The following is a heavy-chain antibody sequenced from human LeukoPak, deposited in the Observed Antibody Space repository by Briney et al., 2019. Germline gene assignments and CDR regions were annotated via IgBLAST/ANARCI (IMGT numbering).Heavy chain of an antibody. J-gene: IGHJ5*02. CDR2: IYTSGST. CDR3: ASVKVVRGYGGTPRVWFDP. V-gene: IGHV4-61*02. CDR1: GGSISSGSYY. D-gene: IGHD4-23*01. Sequence: SETLSLTCTVSGGSISSGSYYWRWIRQPAGKGLEWIGRIYTSGSTNYNPSLKSRVTISVDTSKNQFSLKLSSVTPADTAVYYCASVKVVRGYGGTPRVWFDPWGQGTLVTVSS.